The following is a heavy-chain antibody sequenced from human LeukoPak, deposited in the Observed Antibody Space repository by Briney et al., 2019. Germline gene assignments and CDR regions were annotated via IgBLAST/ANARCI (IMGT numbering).Heavy chain of an antibody. CDR2: ISGSGGST. CDR1: GFTFINYG. CDR3: AKDGSPYYYGEHGAFDI. D-gene: IGHD3-10*01. Sequence: GGSLRLSCAASGFTFINYGMHWVRQAPGKGLEWVSGISGSGGSTYYADSVKGRFTISRDNSKNTLYVQMNSLRAEDTAVYYCAKDGSPYYYGEHGAFDIWGQGTMVTVSS. J-gene: IGHJ3*02. V-gene: IGHV3-23*01.